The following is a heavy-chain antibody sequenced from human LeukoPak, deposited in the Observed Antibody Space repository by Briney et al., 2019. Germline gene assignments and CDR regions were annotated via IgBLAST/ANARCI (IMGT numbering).Heavy chain of an antibody. CDR1: GASVSTSKIY. J-gene: IGHJ1*01. D-gene: IGHD5-24*01. CDR2: VYYGKGT. V-gene: IGHV4-39*02. CDR3: ATIAGLGRWLQFTH. Sequence: SETLSLTCSVSGASVSTSKIYWGWIRQPPGQGLEWSGTVYYGKGTYYNPPLKSRLGISLDTTKNHFSLTLVSVTAADTAVYYCATIAGLGRWLQFTHWGQGILVTVSS.